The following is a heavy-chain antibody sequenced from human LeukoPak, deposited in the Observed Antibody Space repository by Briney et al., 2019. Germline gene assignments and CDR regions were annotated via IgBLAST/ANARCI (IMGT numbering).Heavy chain of an antibody. CDR2: INPNRGGT. CDR3: AREAFESTRYYYDSSGYPY. J-gene: IGHJ4*02. CDR1: GYTFTGYY. Sequence: ASVKVSCKASGYTFTGYYMPWVRQAPGQGLEWMGWINPNRGGTNYAQKFRGRFTMTRDTSISTAYMELSRLRSDDTAVYYCAREAFESTRYYYDSSGYPYWGQGTLVTVSS. V-gene: IGHV1-2*02. D-gene: IGHD3-22*01.